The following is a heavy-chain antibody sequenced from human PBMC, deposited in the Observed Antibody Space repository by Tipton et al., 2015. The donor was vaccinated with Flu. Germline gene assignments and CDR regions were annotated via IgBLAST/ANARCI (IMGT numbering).Heavy chain of an antibody. CDR3: AKGSATKGNWFDP. V-gene: IGHV3-9*01. J-gene: IGHJ5*02. CDR1: GFTFDDYA. D-gene: IGHD1-1*01. Sequence: SLRLSCAASGFTFDDYAMHWVRQAPGKGLEWVSGISWNSGSIGYADSVKGRFTISRDNAKNSLYLQMNSLRAEDTALYYCAKGSATKGNWFDPWGQGTLVTVSS. CDR2: ISWNSGSI.